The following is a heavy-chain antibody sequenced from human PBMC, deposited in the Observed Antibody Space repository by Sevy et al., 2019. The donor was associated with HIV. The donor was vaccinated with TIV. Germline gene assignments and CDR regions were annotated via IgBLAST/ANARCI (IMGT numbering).Heavy chain of an antibody. CDR1: GFSINNAW. Sequence: GGSLRLSCVTFGFSINNAWMSWVRQAPGKGLEWVGRIKSKTDGGTTDYAAPVKGRFTISREDSKNTLYLQMNSLKTEDTAVYYCTIEGLYCTDDSCNSEGFDSWGQGTLVTVSS. CDR2: IKSKTDGGTT. D-gene: IGHD2-15*01. CDR3: TIEGLYCTDDSCNSEGFDS. J-gene: IGHJ4*02. V-gene: IGHV3-15*01.